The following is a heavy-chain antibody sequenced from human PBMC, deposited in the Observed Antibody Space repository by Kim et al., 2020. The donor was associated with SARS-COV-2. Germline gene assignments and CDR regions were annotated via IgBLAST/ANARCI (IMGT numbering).Heavy chain of an antibody. CDR3: AKGNYYYYYGMDV. Sequence: TPAVKSRVTISVDTSKNQFSLKLSSVTAADTAVYYCAKGNYYYYYGMDVWGQGTTVTVSS. V-gene: IGHV4-31*02. J-gene: IGHJ6*02.